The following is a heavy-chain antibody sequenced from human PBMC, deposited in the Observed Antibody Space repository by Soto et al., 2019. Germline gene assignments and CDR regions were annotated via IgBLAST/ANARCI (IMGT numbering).Heavy chain of an antibody. CDR1: GFTFSSYG. D-gene: IGHD4-17*01. CDR2: IWYDGSNK. V-gene: IGHV3-33*01. Sequence: PGGSLRLSCAASGFTFSSYGMHWFRQAPGKGLEWVAVIWYDGSNKYYADSVKGRFTISRDNSKNTLYLRMNSLRAEDTAVYYCARDGGDYTIDYWGQGTLVTVSS. CDR3: ARDGGDYTIDY. J-gene: IGHJ4*02.